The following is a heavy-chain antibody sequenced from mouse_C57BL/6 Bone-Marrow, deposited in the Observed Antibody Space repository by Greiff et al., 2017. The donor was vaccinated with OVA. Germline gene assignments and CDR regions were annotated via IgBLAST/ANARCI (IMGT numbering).Heavy chain of an antibody. CDR1: GFTFSSYG. CDR2: ISSGGSYT. Sequence: VQLKESGGDLVKPGGSLKLSCAASGFTFSSYGMSWVRQTPDKRLEWVATISSGGSYTYYPDSVKGRFTISRDNAKNTLYLQMSSLKSEDTAMYYCARHIDYDYWGQGTTLTVSS. J-gene: IGHJ2*01. CDR3: ARHIDYDY. D-gene: IGHD2-4*01. V-gene: IGHV5-6*01.